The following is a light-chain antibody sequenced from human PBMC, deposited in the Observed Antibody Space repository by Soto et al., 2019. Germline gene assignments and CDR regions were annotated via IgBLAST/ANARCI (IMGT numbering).Light chain of an antibody. V-gene: IGKV3-15*01. CDR1: QSVSSN. CDR2: GAS. J-gene: IGKJ2*01. Sequence: IVMTQSPATLSVSPGERATLSCRASQSVSSNLSWYPQKPGHAPRPLLYGASTRATGIPARFSGSGSGTEFPLTISRRQSEDFAVYYCQQYNNWPPYTFGQGTKLEIK. CDR3: QQYNNWPPYT.